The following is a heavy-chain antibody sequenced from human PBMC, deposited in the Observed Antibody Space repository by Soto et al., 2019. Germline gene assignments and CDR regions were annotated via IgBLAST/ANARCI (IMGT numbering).Heavy chain of an antibody. Sequence: GGSLRLSCAASGFTFTRYSMNWVRQAPGKGLEWVSSISSTTNYIYYGDSMKGRFTISRDNAKNSLYLEMNSLRAEDTAVYYCARESEDLTSNFDYWGQGSLVTVSS. J-gene: IGHJ4*02. CDR2: ISSTTNYI. CDR3: ARESEDLTSNFDY. V-gene: IGHV3-21*06. CDR1: GFTFTRYS.